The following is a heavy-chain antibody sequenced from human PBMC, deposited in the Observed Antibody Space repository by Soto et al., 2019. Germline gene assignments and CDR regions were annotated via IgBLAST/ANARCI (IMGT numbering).Heavy chain of an antibody. Sequence: SETLSLTSSVSGGSVSSGAHYWSWIRLPPGKGLEWIAYISDTLTTNYNPSPHSRVTISLDMSRNRASLRLSGVAAAYTAVYYSAKDQSYDSNYYDAYDISGQGTMVSVS. V-gene: IGHV4-61*08. CDR2: ISDTLTT. CDR3: AKDQSYDSNYYDAYDI. CDR1: GGSVSSGAHY. D-gene: IGHD3-22*01. J-gene: IGHJ3*02.